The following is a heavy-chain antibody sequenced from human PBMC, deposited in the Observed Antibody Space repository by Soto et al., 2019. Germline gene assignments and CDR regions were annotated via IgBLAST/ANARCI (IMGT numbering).Heavy chain of an antibody. V-gene: IGHV3-66*01. J-gene: IGHJ4*02. CDR2: LYSGGST. CDR3: ARGSHYYESGDYRTFDY. D-gene: IGHD3-22*01. CDR1: GFTVSSNY. Sequence: GGSLRLSCVVSGFTVSSNYMSWVRQAPGKGLEWVSVLYSGGSTYYADSVKGRFTISRDNSKNTLYLQMNTLRAEDTAVYYCARGSHYYESGDYRTFDYWGQGT.